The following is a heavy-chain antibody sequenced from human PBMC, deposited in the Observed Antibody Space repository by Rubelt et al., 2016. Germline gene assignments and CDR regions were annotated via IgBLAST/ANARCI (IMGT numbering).Heavy chain of an antibody. CDR3: ARRAYDYGANSAAFDI. CDR2: INHGGST. J-gene: IGHJ3*02. D-gene: IGHD4-23*01. Sequence: QMQLQQWGAGLLKPSETLSLTRVVYGGSFGADYWSWVRQPPGRGLEWIGEINHGGSTNYNPSLKSRVTVSLDASKNPVPLKLTSVAAADTAVYYCARRAYDYGANSAAFDIWGQGTMVTVSS. V-gene: IGHV4-34*01. CDR1: GGSFGADY.